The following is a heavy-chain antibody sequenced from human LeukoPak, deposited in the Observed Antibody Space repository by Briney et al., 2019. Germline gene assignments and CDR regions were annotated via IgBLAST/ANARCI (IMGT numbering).Heavy chain of an antibody. V-gene: IGHV2-5*02. CDR3: AHSMVREAIIRLRAPYFDS. D-gene: IGHD3-10*01. CDR1: GFSLSTSGVG. J-gene: IGHJ4*02. CDR2: IYWDDDK. Sequence: RESGPTLVNPTQTLTLTCTFSGFSLSTSGVGVGWIRQPPGKALEWLALIYWDDDKRYSPSLKSRLTITKDTSKNQVVLTMTNMDPVDTATYYCAHSMVREAIIRLRAPYFDSWGQGTLVTVSS.